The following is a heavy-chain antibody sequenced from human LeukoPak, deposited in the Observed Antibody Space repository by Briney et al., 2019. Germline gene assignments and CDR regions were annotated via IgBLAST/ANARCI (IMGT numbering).Heavy chain of an antibody. CDR2: IYASGGA. Sequence: SETLSLTYAVSGGSVSGHYWDWIRQPPGKGLEWIGYIYASGGANYNPSLKSRVTISLDSSENRFSLKLTSVTAADTAVYYCAREAPGGSGWTYFDYWGQGSLVTVSS. V-gene: IGHV4-59*02. CDR3: AREAPGGSGWTYFDY. CDR1: GGSVSGHY. D-gene: IGHD6-19*01. J-gene: IGHJ4*02.